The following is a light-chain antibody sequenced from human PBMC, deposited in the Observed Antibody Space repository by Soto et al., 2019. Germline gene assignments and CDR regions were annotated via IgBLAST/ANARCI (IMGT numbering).Light chain of an antibody. CDR3: QQRSNWPGT. CDR2: DAS. V-gene: IGKV3-11*01. Sequence: EIVLTQSPATLSLSPGERATLSCRASQSVSSYLAWYQRIPGQAPRLLIYDASNRATGIPARFSGSGSGTDFTLTISSLEPEDFAVYYCQQRSNWPGTFGQGTKV. CDR1: QSVSSY. J-gene: IGKJ1*01.